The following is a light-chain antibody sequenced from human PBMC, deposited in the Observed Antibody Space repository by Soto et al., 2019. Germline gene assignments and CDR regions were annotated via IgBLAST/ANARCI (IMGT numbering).Light chain of an antibody. CDR1: SSNIGNNY. V-gene: IGLV1-51*02. CDR2: ENN. CDR3: GTWDSSLSAGL. Sequence: QSVLTQPPSVSAAPGQKVTNSCSGSSSNIGNNYVSWYQQLPGTAPKLLIYENNKRPSGIPDRFSGSKSGTSATLGITGLQTGDEADYYCGTWDSSLSAGLFGGGTKLTVL. J-gene: IGLJ3*02.